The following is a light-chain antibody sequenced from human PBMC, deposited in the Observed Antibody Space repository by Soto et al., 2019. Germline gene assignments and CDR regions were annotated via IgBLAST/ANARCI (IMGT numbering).Light chain of an antibody. CDR1: RSILGSSGYDY. CDR3: AQGLAVPFT. CDR2: LGS. V-gene: IGKV2-28*01. Sequence: EIVLTQSPLSLPVTPGEPASISCRSSRSILGSSGYDYLNWYLQKPGQSPQLLIYLGSSRASGVPDRFSGSAAGTDFTLTISRVEAGDDGVYFCAQGLAVPFTFGGGTKVEI. J-gene: IGKJ4*01.